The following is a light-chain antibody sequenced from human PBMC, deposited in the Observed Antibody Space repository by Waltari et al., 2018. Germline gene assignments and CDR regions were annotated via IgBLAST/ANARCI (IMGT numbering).Light chain of an antibody. CDR1: QGISGS. V-gene: IGKV1-NL1*01. CDR3: QQHYSAPLT. CDR2: SAS. J-gene: IGKJ2*01. Sequence: DIQLTQSPSSLSASVGDRVTITCRASQGISGSLAWYQHKSGKAQNLLLSSASRLESGVPSRFSGSASGTDYTLTISSVQPEDFATYFCQQHYSAPLTFGQGTKLEIK.